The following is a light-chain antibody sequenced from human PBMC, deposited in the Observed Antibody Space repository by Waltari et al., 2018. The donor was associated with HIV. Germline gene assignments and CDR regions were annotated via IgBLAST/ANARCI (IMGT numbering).Light chain of an antibody. J-gene: IGLJ3*02. Sequence: QSELTQPPSASGIPGQRVTISCSRSNSSTGTDTVNWYQHLPGTAPKLLIFNTNQRPSGVPDRFSGSKSGTSASLAISGLQSEDEADYFCAVWDDSLNGLWVFGGGTKVTVL. V-gene: IGLV1-44*01. CDR3: AVWDDSLNGLWV. CDR2: NTN. CDR1: NSSTGTDT.